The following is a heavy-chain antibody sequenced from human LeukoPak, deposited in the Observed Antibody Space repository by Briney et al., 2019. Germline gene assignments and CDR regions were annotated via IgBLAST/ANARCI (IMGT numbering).Heavy chain of an antibody. CDR2: IHHDGRI. CDR1: GGSINSTNW. Sequence: SETLSLTCDVSGGSINSTNWWNWVRPPPGKGLEWIGEIHHDGRINYNPSLKSRGTLSVDKSNNHFSLRLNSVPAAHTAMYYCARSHDHLWGNYPDYWGQGTLVTVSS. V-gene: IGHV4/OR15-8*01. J-gene: IGHJ4*02. D-gene: IGHD3-16*02. CDR3: ARSHDHLWGNYPDY.